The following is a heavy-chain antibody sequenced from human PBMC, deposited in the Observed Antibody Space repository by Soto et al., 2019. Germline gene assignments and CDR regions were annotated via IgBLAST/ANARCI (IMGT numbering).Heavy chain of an antibody. CDR1: GFTFDDYG. V-gene: IGHV3-20*04. CDR2: INWNGGST. J-gene: IGHJ3*02. Sequence: PGGSLRLSCAASGFTFDDYGMSWFRQAPGKGLEWVSGINWNGGSTGYADSVKGRFTISRDNAKNSLYLQMNSLRAEDTALYYCARDPEREHAFDIWGQGTMVTVSS. CDR3: ARDPEREHAFDI.